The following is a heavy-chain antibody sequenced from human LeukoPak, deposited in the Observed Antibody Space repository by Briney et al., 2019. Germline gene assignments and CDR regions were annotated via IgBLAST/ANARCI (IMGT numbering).Heavy chain of an antibody. V-gene: IGHV1-46*01. J-gene: IGHJ4*02. Sequence: ASVTVSCKASGYTFTSYYMHWVRQAPGQGLAWMGIINPSGGSTSYAQKFQGRVTMTRDTSTSTVYMELSSLRSEDTAVYYCARDMPNIQDTHSGYGDYFDYWGQGTLVTVSS. CDR3: ARDMPNIQDTHSGYGDYFDY. CDR1: GYTFTSYY. D-gene: IGHD5-12*01. CDR2: INPSGGST.